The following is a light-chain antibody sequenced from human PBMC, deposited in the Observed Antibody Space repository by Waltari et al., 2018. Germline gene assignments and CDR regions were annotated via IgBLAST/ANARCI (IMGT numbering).Light chain of an antibody. CDR1: PSVLYSSNNKNY. Sequence: DIFMTWSPYSLAAPVCARATINFKFSPSVLYSSNNKNYLAWYQQKPGQPPKLLIYWASTRESGVPDRFSGSGSGTDFTLTISSLQAEDVAVYYCQQYYSTPLTFGGGTKVEIK. CDR3: QQYYSTPLT. CDR2: WAS. V-gene: IGKV4-1*01. J-gene: IGKJ4*01.